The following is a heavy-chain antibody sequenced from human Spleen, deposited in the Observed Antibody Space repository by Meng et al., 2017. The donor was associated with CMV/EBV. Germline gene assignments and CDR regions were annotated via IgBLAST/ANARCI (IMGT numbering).Heavy chain of an antibody. J-gene: IGHJ6*02. CDR2: ISSSSSYI. CDR3: ASFKSGYLDV. CDR1: GFTFSSYS. Sequence: LSLTCAASGFTFSSYSMNWVRQAPGKGLEWVSSISSSSSYIYYADSVKGRFTISRDNAKNSLYLQMNSLRAEDTAVYYCASFKSGYLDVWGQGTTVTVSS. V-gene: IGHV3-21*01. D-gene: IGHD3-10*01.